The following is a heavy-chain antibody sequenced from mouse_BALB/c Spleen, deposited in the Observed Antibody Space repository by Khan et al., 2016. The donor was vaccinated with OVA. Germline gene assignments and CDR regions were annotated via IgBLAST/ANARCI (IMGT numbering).Heavy chain of an antibody. Sequence: QVQLKQSGAELVRPGVSVKISCKGSGYTFTDYAMHWVKQSPAKSLEWIGVISTYYGDANYNQKFKGKATMTVDKSSSTAYMELARLTSEDSAIXYCSRSHSGFAYWGQGTLVTVS. V-gene: IGHV1S137*01. CDR3: SRSHSGFAY. J-gene: IGHJ3*01. CDR1: GYTFTDYA. CDR2: ISTYYGDA.